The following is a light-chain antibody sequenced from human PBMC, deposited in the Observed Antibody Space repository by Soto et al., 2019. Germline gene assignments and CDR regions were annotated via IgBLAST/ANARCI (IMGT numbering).Light chain of an antibody. J-gene: IGKJ5*01. CDR2: AAS. V-gene: IGKV1-9*01. CDR1: EDISSY. CDR3: QQFKNYPIT. Sequence: IKLTQSPASLSASVGDRVSFTCRASEDISSYLVWYQQKPGAAPKLLIYAASTLHSGVPSRFSGSGSGTDFTLTISSLHPEDFAVYSCQQFKNYPITFGQGTRLEIK.